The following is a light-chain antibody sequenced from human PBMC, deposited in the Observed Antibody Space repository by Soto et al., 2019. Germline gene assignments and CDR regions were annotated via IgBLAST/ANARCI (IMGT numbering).Light chain of an antibody. V-gene: IGLV2-14*01. Sequence: QSVLTQPASVSGSPGQSITISCTGTSSDVGAYNFVSWYQQHPGKAPKFIIYEVSNRPSGVSNRFSGSKSGNTASLSISGLQAEDEADYYCTSYTTSSTYVFGTGTKATVL. J-gene: IGLJ1*01. CDR2: EVS. CDR1: SSDVGAYNF. CDR3: TSYTTSSTYV.